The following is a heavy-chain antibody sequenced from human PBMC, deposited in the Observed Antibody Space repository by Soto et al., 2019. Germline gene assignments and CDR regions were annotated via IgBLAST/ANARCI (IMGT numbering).Heavy chain of an antibody. V-gene: IGHV3-64D*09. J-gene: IGHJ4*02. D-gene: IGHD6-25*01. CDR2: ISSNGGST. Sequence: GGSLRLSCSASGFTFSSYAMHWVRQAPGKGLEYVSAISSNGGSTYYADSVKGRFTISRDNSKNTLYLQMSSLRAEDTAVYYCVKGRIAAAGASFDYWGQGTLVTVSS. CDR3: VKGRIAAAGASFDY. CDR1: GFTFSSYA.